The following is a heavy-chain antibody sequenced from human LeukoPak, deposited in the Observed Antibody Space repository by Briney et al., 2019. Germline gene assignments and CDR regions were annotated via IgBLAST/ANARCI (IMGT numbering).Heavy chain of an antibody. CDR3: ISGSYFYELDY. Sequence: PSETLSLTCTVSGYSISTGYYWDWIRQPPGKGLEWIGTFYHGGSTYYNPSLKSRVTISVDTSKNQFSLNLTSVTAADTAVYYCISGSYFYELDYWGQGTLVTVSS. CDR1: GYSISTGYY. D-gene: IGHD1-26*01. CDR2: FYHGGST. V-gene: IGHV4-38-2*02. J-gene: IGHJ4*02.